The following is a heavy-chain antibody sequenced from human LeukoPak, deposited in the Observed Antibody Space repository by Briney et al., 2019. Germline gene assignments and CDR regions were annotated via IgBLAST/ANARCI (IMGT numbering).Heavy chain of an antibody. V-gene: IGHV3-49*03. CDR3: GSGSGWYSPDY. Sequence: GGSLRLSCTASGFTFGDYAMSWFRQAPGKGLEWVGFSRSKAYGGTTEYAASVKGRFTISRDDSKSIAYLQMNSLKTEDTAVYYCGSGSGWYSPDYWGQGTLVTVSS. D-gene: IGHD6-19*01. CDR1: GFTFGDYA. J-gene: IGHJ4*02. CDR2: SRSKAYGGTT.